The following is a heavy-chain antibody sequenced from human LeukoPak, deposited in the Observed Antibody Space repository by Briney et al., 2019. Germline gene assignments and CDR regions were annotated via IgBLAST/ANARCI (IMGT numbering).Heavy chain of an antibody. V-gene: IGHV4-59*01. CDR1: GGSISSYY. D-gene: IGHD3-10*01. CDR2: IYYSGST. Sequence: SETLSLTCTVSGGSISSYYWSWIRQPPGKGLEWIGYIYYSGSTNYNPSLKSRVTISVDTSKNQFSLKLSSVTAGDTAVYYCARNYGSGSYSDYWGQGTLVTVSS. J-gene: IGHJ4*02. CDR3: ARNYGSGSYSDY.